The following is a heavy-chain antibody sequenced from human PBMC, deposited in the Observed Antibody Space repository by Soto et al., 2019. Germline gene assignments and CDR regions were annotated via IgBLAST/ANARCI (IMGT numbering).Heavy chain of an antibody. D-gene: IGHD6-6*01. CDR3: ARDQEYRTSGLYRFDL. CDR1: GYTFTSFG. V-gene: IGHV1-18*04. CDR2: ISAYNGDT. Sequence: ASVKVSCKASGYTFTSFGITWVRQAPGQDLEWMGWISAYNGDTNYAPRLQGRVTMTTDTSTSTVYMELKNLKYDDTAVYYCARDQEYRTSGLYRFDLWGQGTLVTVSS. J-gene: IGHJ5*02.